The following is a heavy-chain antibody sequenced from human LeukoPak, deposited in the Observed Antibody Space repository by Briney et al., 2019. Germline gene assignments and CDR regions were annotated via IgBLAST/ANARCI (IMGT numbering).Heavy chain of an antibody. D-gene: IGHD6-13*01. CDR1: GFTFDDYA. J-gene: IGHJ4*02. CDR2: ISWNSGSI. CDR3: AKSSMSEYSFDS. V-gene: IGHV3-9*01. Sequence: GGSLRLSCAASGFTFDDYAMHWVRQAPGKGLEWVSGISWNSGSIGYADSVKGRFTISRDNAKNSLYLQMNSLRAEDTALYYCAKSSMSEYSFDSWGQGTLVTVSS.